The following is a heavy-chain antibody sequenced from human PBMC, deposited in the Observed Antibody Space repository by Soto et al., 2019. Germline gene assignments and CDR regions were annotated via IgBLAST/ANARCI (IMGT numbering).Heavy chain of an antibody. J-gene: IGHJ6*02. Sequence: SVKVSSKASGRPFSSYAISWVRQAPGQGLEWMGGIIPIFGTANYAQKFQGRVTITADESTSTAYMELSSLRSEDTAVYYCASSVAKYYYYGMDGWGQGTTVSVSS. CDR2: IIPIFGTA. D-gene: IGHD5-12*01. CDR3: ASSVAKYYYYGMDG. CDR1: GRPFSSYA. V-gene: IGHV1-69*13.